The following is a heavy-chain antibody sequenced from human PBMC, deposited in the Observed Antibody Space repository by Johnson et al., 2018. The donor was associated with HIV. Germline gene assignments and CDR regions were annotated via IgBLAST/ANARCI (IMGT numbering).Heavy chain of an antibody. J-gene: IGHJ3*02. CDR1: GFTFSSYG. CDR2: ISYDGSNK. CDR3: AKDLSRPTLKAFDI. Sequence: VLLLESGGGVVQPGRSLRLSCAASGFTFSSYGMHWVRQAPGKGLEWVALISYDGSNKYYADSVKGRFTISRDNSKNTLYLQMNSLRAEDTAMYYCAKDLSRPTLKAFDIWGQGTMVTVSS. V-gene: IGHV3-30*18. D-gene: IGHD4-11*01.